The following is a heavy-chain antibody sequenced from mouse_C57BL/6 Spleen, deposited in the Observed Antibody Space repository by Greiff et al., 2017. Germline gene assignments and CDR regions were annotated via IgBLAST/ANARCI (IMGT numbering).Heavy chain of an antibody. CDR3: AITTVVGGGFFDY. V-gene: IGHV1-81*01. CDR1: GYTFTSYG. Sequence: QVQLKESGAELARPGASVKLSCKASGYTFTSYGISWVKQRTGQGLEWIGEIYPRSGNTYYNEKFKGKATLTADKSSSTAYMELRSLTSEDSAVYFCAITTVVGGGFFDYWGQGTTRTVSS. D-gene: IGHD1-1*01. J-gene: IGHJ2*01. CDR2: IYPRSGNT.